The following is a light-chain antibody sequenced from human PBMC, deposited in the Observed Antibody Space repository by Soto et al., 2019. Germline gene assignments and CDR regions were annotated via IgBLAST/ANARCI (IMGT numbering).Light chain of an antibody. J-gene: IGKJ1*01. CDR1: QSVSDY. V-gene: IGKV3-11*01. CDR3: QQYYTYPWT. Sequence: EIVLTQSPATLSLSPGERATLSCRASQSVSDYLAWYQQKPGQAPRLLIYDTSNRATGIPARFSGSGSGTDFTLTIGCLQSEDLATYYCQQYYTYPWTFGQGTKVDIK. CDR2: DTS.